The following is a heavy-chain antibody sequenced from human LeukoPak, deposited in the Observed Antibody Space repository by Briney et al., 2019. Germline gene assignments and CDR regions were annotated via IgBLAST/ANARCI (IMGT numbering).Heavy chain of an antibody. D-gene: IGHD6-19*01. J-gene: IGHJ5*02. CDR1: GGSITGGSW. V-gene: IGHV4-4*02. CDR2: IYHSGST. CDR3: ARGIAVAGSIWFDP. Sequence: SGTLSLTCAVSGGSITGGSWWSWVRQPPGKGLEWIGEIYHSGSTNNNASLKSRVTISVDKSKNQFSLRLSSVTAADTAVYYCARGIAVAGSIWFDPWGQGTLVTVSS.